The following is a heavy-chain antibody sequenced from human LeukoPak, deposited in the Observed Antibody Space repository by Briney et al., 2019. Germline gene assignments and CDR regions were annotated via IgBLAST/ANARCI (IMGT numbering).Heavy chain of an antibody. D-gene: IGHD1-7*01. J-gene: IGHJ6*02. CDR3: ARSQTGTTAHYYYGMDV. V-gene: IGHV5-51*01. Sequence: GESLKISCKGSGYSINNYWIGWVRQMPGKGLEWMGIIYPGDSDTRYSPSFQGQVTISADKSISTAYLQWSSLKASDTAMYYCARSQTGTTAHYYYGMDVWGQGTTVTVSS. CDR1: GYSINNYW. CDR2: IYPGDSDT.